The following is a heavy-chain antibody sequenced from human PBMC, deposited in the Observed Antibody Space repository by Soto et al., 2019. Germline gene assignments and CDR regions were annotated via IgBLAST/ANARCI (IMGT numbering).Heavy chain of an antibody. J-gene: IGHJ4*02. D-gene: IGHD3-9*01. V-gene: IGHV1-18*01. CDR1: GYTFTSYG. Sequence: ASVKVSCKASGYTFTSYGISWVRQAPGQGLEWMGWISAYNGNTNYAQKLQGRVTMTTDTSTSTAYMELRSLRSDDTAVYYCARAYYDILTGCFVQDYWGQGTLVTVSS. CDR3: ARAYYDILTGCFVQDY. CDR2: ISAYNGNT.